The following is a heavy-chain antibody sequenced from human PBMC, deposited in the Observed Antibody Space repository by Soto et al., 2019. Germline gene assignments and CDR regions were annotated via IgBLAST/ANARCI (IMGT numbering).Heavy chain of an antibody. CDR1: GDSISNYY. J-gene: IGHJ4*02. CDR3: AGDIRSGSYRFDY. CDR2: MYYSGNI. D-gene: IGHD1-26*01. Sequence: SETLSLTCTVSGDSISNYYWNWIRQSPGKGLEWIAYMYYSGNINYNPSLKSRVTISVDTSKNQFSLKLSSVTAADAAVYYCAGDIRSGSYRFDYWGQGTLVTVSS. V-gene: IGHV4-59*08.